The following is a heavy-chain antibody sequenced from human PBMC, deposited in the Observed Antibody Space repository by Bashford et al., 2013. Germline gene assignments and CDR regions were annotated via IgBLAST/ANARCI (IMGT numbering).Heavy chain of an antibody. V-gene: IGHV3-15*01. Sequence: WSGQASREGGVEWVGRIKSKTDGGTTDYAAPVKGRFTISRDDSKNTLYLQMNSLKTEDTAVYYCTTDLSRLEWLSRFDYWGQGTLVTVSS. CDR2: IKSKTDGGTT. D-gene: IGHD3-3*01. CDR3: TTDLSRLEWLSRFDY. J-gene: IGHJ4*02.